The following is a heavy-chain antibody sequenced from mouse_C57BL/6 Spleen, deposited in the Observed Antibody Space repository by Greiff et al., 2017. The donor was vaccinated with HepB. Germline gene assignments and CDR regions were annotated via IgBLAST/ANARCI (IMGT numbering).Heavy chain of an antibody. Sequence: QVQLKQSGPELVKPGASVKISCKASGYTFTDYYINWVKQRPGQGLEWIGWICPGSGSTYYNEKFKGKATLTVDKSSSTAYMLLSSLTSEDSAVYFCARSDYYGSSWFAYWGQGTLVTVSA. J-gene: IGHJ3*01. CDR1: GYTFTDYY. V-gene: IGHV1-75*01. CDR3: ARSDYYGSSWFAY. CDR2: ICPGSGST. D-gene: IGHD1-1*01.